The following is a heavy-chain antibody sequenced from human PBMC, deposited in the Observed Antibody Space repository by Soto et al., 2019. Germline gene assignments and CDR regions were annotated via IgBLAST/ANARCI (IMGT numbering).Heavy chain of an antibody. CDR3: ARDLSPPPYYYDSSGYSPGY. J-gene: IGHJ4*02. Sequence: ASVKVSCKASGYTFTSYYMHWVRQAPGQGLEWMGIINPSGGSTSYAQKFQGRVTMTRDTSTSTVYMELSSLRSEDTAVYYCARDLSPPPYYYDSSGYSPGYWGQGTLVTVSS. CDR1: GYTFTSYY. V-gene: IGHV1-46*01. D-gene: IGHD3-22*01. CDR2: INPSGGST.